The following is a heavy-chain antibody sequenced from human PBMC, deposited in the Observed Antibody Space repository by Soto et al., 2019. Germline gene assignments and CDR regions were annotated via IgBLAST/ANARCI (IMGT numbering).Heavy chain of an antibody. D-gene: IGHD1-1*01. J-gene: IGHJ4*02. V-gene: IGHV3-48*01. CDR3: ARAGPYPDY. CDR1: GFTFSSYS. CDR2: ISSSSSTI. Sequence: GGSLILSCAASGFTFSSYSMNWVRQAPGKGLEWVSYISSSSSTIYYADSVKGRFTISRDNAKNSLYLQMNSLRAEDTAVYYCARAGPYPDYWGQGTLVTVSS.